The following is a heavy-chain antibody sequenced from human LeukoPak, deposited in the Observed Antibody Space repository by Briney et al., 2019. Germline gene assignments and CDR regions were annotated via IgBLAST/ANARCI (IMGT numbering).Heavy chain of an antibody. CDR1: GGSISSGGYY. V-gene: IGHV4-31*03. Sequence: SETLSLTCTVSGGSISSGGYYWTWIRQHPGKGLEWIGYIYYSGSTYYNPPLKSRVTISVDTSKNQFSLKLSSVTAADTAVYYCASTASWGLFDSWGQGTLVTVSS. CDR3: ASTASWGLFDS. D-gene: IGHD3-16*01. J-gene: IGHJ5*01. CDR2: IYYSGST.